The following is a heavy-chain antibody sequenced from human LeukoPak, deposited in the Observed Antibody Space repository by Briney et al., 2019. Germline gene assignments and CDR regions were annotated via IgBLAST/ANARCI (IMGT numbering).Heavy chain of an antibody. CDR1: GGSISSGGYY. CDR3: ARAPPPDDYGDYLDAFDI. V-gene: IGHV4-31*03. J-gene: IGHJ3*02. Sequence: SETLSLTCTVSGGSISSGGYYWSWIRQHPGKGLEWIGYIYYSGSTYYNPSLKSRVTISVDTSKNRFSLKLSSVTAADTAVYYCARAPPPDDYGDYLDAFDIWGQGTMVAVSS. D-gene: IGHD4-17*01. CDR2: IYYSGST.